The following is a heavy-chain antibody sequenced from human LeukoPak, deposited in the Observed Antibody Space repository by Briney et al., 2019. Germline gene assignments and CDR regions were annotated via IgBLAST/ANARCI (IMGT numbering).Heavy chain of an antibody. V-gene: IGHV3-23*01. CDR1: GFTFSSYA. Sequence: GGSLRLSCAASGFTFSSYAMSWVRQAPGKGLEWVSAISGSGGSTYYADSVKGRFTISRGNSKNTLYLQMNSLRAEDTAVHYCAKEGCSGGSCYSKAVGAFDIWCQGTMVTVSS. D-gene: IGHD2-15*01. CDR2: ISGSGGST. CDR3: AKEGCSGGSCYSKAVGAFDI. J-gene: IGHJ3*02.